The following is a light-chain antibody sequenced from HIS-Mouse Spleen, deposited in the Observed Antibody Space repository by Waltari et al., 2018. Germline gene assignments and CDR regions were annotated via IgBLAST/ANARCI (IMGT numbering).Light chain of an antibody. J-gene: IGLJ3*02. Sequence: QSVLTQPPSASGTPGQRVPISCSGSSSHIGRTYVHLYQQLPGTAPKLLIYRNNQRPSGVPDRFSGSKSGTSASLAISGLRSEDEADYYCAAWDDSLSGPVFGGGTKLTVL. V-gene: IGLV1-47*01. CDR1: SSHIGRTY. CDR3: AAWDDSLSGPV. CDR2: RNN.